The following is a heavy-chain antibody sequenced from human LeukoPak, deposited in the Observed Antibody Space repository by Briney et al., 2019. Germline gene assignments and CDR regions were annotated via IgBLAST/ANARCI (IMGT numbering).Heavy chain of an antibody. CDR3: AKDLEITFGGVIVTPLDY. V-gene: IGHV3-30*18. CDR2: ISYDGSNQ. D-gene: IGHD3-16*02. Sequence: PGGSLRLSCAASGFTFSSYSMNWVRQAPGKGLEWVVGISYDGSNQYHADSVKGRFTISRDNSKNTLYLQMDSLRDEDTAVYYCAKDLEITFGGVIVTPLDYWGQGTLVTVSS. CDR1: GFTFSSYS. J-gene: IGHJ4*02.